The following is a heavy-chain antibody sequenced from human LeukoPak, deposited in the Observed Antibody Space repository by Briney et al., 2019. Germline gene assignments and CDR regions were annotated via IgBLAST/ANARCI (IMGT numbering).Heavy chain of an antibody. CDR3: ASATHDTTDAFDI. CDR2: IYYSGST. Sequence: PSETLSLTCTVSGGSISSSSYYWGWIRQPPGKGLEWIGSIYYSGSTYYNPSLKSRVTISVDTSKNQFSLKLSSVTAADTAVYYCASATHDTTDAFDIWGQGTMVTVSS. V-gene: IGHV4-39*01. J-gene: IGHJ3*02. D-gene: IGHD3-22*01. CDR1: GGSISSSSYY.